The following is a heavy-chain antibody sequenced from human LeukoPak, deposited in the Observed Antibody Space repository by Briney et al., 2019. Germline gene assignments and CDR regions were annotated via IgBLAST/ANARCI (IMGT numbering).Heavy chain of an antibody. CDR1: GGSFSGYY. V-gene: IGHV4-34*01. D-gene: IGHD3-22*01. CDR3: ARVGYYYDSSGYYSDAFDI. CDR2: INHSGST. J-gene: IGHJ3*02. Sequence: SETLSLTRAVYGGSFSGYYWSWIRQPPGKGLEGIGEINHSGSTNYNPSLKSRVSISVDTSKNQFCLKLSSVTAADTAVYYCARVGYYYDSSGYYSDAFDIWGQGTMVTVSS.